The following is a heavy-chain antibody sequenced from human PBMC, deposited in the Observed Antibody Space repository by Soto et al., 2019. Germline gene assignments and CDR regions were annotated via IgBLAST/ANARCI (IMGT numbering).Heavy chain of an antibody. CDR1: GGSISGYY. CDR2: IYYSGST. Sequence: SETLCLTCTVAGGSISGYYWSWIRQPPGKGLEWIGYIYYSGSTNYNPSLKSRVTISVDTSKNQFSLKLSSVTAADTAVYYCARARVGASSFDYWGQGTLVTVSS. CDR3: ARARVGASSFDY. J-gene: IGHJ4*02. D-gene: IGHD1-26*01. V-gene: IGHV4-59*08.